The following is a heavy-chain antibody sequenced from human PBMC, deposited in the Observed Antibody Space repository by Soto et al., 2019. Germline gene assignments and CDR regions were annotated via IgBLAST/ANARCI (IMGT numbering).Heavy chain of an antibody. CDR1: GGSFSGYY. CDR3: ARGLVVVIAIDAFDI. Sequence: QVQLQQWGAGLLKPSETLSLTCAVYGGSFSGYYWSWIRQPPGKGLEWIGEINHSGSTNYNPSLKIRVTISVDTSKNQFSLKLSSVTAADTAVYYCARGLVVVIAIDAFDIWGQGTMVTVSS. V-gene: IGHV4-34*01. D-gene: IGHD2-21*01. J-gene: IGHJ3*02. CDR2: INHSGST.